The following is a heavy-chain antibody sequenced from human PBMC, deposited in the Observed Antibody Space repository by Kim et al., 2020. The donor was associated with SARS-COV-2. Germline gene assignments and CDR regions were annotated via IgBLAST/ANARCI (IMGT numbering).Heavy chain of an antibody. CDR1: GGSISSSSYY. Sequence: SETLSLTCTVSGGSISSSSYYWGWIRQPPGKGLEWIGSIYYSGSTYYNPSLKSRVTISVDTSKNQFSLKLSSVTAADTAVYYCARLHPPDILTGYSMGWFDPWGQGTLVTVSS. CDR3: ARLHPPDILTGYSMGWFDP. D-gene: IGHD3-9*01. J-gene: IGHJ5*02. V-gene: IGHV4-39*07. CDR2: IYYSGST.